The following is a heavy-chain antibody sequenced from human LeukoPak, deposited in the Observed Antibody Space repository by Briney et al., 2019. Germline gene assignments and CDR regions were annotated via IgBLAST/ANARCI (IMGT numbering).Heavy chain of an antibody. CDR2: IYPSGST. CDR1: GSSINTYF. J-gene: IGHJ5*02. CDR3: ARGGNYRNWFDP. Sequence: SETLSLTCSVSGSSINTYFWSWIRQPAGKGLEWIGRIYPSGSTNYNPSLRSRVTMSVDTSKNQFSLKLSSVTAADTAVYYCARGGNYRNWFDPWGQGTLVTVSS. V-gene: IGHV4-4*07. D-gene: IGHD4-4*01.